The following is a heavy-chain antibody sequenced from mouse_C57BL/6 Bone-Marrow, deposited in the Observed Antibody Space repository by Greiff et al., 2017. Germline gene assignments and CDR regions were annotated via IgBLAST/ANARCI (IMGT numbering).Heavy chain of an antibody. J-gene: IGHJ4*01. V-gene: IGHV6-6*01. Sequence: DVHLVESGGGLVQPGGSMKLSCAASGFTFSDAWMDWVRQSPEKGLEWVAEIRNKANNHATYYAESVKGRFTISRYDSKSSVYLQMNSLRAEDTGIYYCTPSPLTGFYAMDYWCQGTSVTVSS. CDR1: GFTFSDAW. CDR2: IRNKANNHAT. D-gene: IGHD4-1*01. CDR3: TPSPLTGFYAMDY.